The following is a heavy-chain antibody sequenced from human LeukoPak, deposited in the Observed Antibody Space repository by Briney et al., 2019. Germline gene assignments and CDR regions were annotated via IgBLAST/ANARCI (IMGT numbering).Heavy chain of an antibody. V-gene: IGHV3-21*01. CDR1: GFTFSSYS. CDR2: ISSSSSYI. Sequence: KSGGSLRLSCAASGFTFSSYSMNRVRQAPGKGLEWVSSISSSSSYIYYADSVKGRFTISRDNAKNSLYLQMNSLRAEDTAVYYCARDLVGDFWSGPANDAFDIWGQGTMVTVSS. J-gene: IGHJ3*02. CDR3: ARDLVGDFWSGPANDAFDI. D-gene: IGHD3-3*01.